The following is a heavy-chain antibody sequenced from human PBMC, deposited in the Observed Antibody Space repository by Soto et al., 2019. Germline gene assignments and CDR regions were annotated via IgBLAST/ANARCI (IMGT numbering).Heavy chain of an antibody. J-gene: IGHJ4*02. CDR3: ATVGGGHFGGIDY. Sequence: QVQLVQSGAEVKKPGSSVKVSCKASGGTFSSYSINWVRQAPGQGLEWMGEIIPIFGTANYAQKFQGRVPFTAAESTSPGYMGPCSLGSEDTGVYYWATVGGGHFGGIDYWGQGTLVTVSS. CDR2: IIPIFGTA. V-gene: IGHV1-69*01. CDR1: GGTFSSYS. D-gene: IGHD3-10*01.